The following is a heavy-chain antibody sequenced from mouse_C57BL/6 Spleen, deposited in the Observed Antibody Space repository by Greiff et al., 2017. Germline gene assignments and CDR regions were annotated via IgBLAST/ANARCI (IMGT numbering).Heavy chain of an antibody. V-gene: IGHV1-62-2*01. J-gene: IGHJ1*03. D-gene: IGHD1-1*01. CDR1: GYTFTEYT. CDR3: ERHEEDYGSSLYGYIDV. Sequence: VQLQQSGAELVKPGASVKLSCKASGYTFTEYTIHWVKQRPGQGLEWIGWFYPGSGSIKYNEKFKDKATVTADKSSSTVYMEPSRLTSEDSAVYFCERHEEDYGSSLYGYIDVWGTGTTVTVSS. CDR2: FYPGSGSI.